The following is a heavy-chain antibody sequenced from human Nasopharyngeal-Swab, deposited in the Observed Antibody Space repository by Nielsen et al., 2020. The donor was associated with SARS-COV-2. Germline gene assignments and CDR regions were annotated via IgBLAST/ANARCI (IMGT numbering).Heavy chain of an antibody. V-gene: IGHV1-69*04. J-gene: IGHJ4*02. CDR1: GGTFSSYA. CDR2: IIPILGIA. D-gene: IGHD3-22*01. Sequence: SVKVSCKASGGTFSSYAISWVRQAPGQGLEWMGRIIPILGIANYAQKFQGRVTITADKSTSTAYTELSSLRSEDTAVYYCARDLTYDSSALFDYWGQGTLVTVSS. CDR3: ARDLTYDSSALFDY.